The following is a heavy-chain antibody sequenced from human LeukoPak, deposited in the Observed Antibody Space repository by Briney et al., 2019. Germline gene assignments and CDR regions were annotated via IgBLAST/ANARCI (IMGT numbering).Heavy chain of an antibody. Sequence: SETLSLTCTVSGGSISSYYWSWIRQPPGKGLEWIGYIYYSGSTNYNPSLKSRVTISVDTSKNQFSLKLSSVTAADTAVYYCAREPLVVVPAAAVYYYGMDVWGKGTTVTVSS. CDR3: AREPLVVVPAAAVYYYGMDV. CDR2: IYYSGST. V-gene: IGHV4-59*12. J-gene: IGHJ6*04. CDR1: GGSISSYY. D-gene: IGHD2-2*01.